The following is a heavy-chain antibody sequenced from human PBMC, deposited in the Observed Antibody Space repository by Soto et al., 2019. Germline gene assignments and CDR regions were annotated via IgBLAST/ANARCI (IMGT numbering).Heavy chain of an antibody. CDR1: GGTFSSYA. J-gene: IGHJ5*01. V-gene: IGHV1-69*13. CDR2: IIPIFGTA. D-gene: IGHD4-17*01. CDR3: ARERYGGNSASLLDS. Sequence: VKVSCKASGGTFSSYAISWVRQAPGQGLEWMGGIIPIFGTANYAQKFQGRVTITADESTSTAYMELSSLRSEDTAVYYCARERYGGNSASLLDSSAQGSLVTGSS.